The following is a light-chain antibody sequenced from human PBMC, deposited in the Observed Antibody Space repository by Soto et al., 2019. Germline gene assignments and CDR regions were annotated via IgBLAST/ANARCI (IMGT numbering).Light chain of an antibody. CDR1: QSISSW. CDR3: QQYNSYSWT. Sequence: DIQMTQSPSTLSASVGDRVTITCRASQSISSWLAWYQQKPGKAHKLLIYDASSLESGVPSRFSGSGSGTEFTLPISSLQPDDFATYYCQQYNSYSWTFGQGTKVEIK. CDR2: DAS. J-gene: IGKJ1*01. V-gene: IGKV1-5*01.